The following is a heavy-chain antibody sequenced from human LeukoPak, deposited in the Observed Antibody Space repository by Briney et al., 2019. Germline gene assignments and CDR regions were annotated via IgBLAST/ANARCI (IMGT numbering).Heavy chain of an antibody. V-gene: IGHV1-69*06. D-gene: IGHD6-6*01. CDR3: ARLTYSSSSYFDY. CDR1: GGTFSSYA. Sequence: SVTVSCKASGGTFSSYAIHWVRQPPGQGLEWMGGIIPIFGTANYAQKFQGRVTITANKSTSTAYMELSSLRSEDTAVYYCARLTYSSSSYFDYWGQGTLVTVSS. CDR2: IIPIFGTA. J-gene: IGHJ4*02.